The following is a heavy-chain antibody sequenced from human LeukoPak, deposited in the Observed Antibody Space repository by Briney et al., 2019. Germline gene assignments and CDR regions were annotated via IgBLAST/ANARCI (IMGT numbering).Heavy chain of an antibody. J-gene: IGHJ3*02. V-gene: IGHV5-51*01. CDR3: TKTRRSGSDAVEI. Sequence: GESLKISCKGSGYSFTSYWIGWVRQMPGKGLEWMGIIYPGDSDTRYSPSFQGQVTISADKSISTAYLQWSSLKASDTAMYYCTKTRRSGSDAVEIWRQGTMVTVSS. D-gene: IGHD3-3*01. CDR2: IYPGDSDT. CDR1: GYSFTSYW.